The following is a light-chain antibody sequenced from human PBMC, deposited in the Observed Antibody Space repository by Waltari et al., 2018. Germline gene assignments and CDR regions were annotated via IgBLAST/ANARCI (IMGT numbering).Light chain of an antibody. V-gene: IGKV4-1*01. CDR3: QQYYSLPWA. J-gene: IGKJ1*01. Sequence: DIVMTQSPDSLAVSLVERATINCKSSQSVLFNFNNKNYLGWYQHKPGRPPMPVIYWASTRESGVPDRVSGSGSGTDFNLTISSLQAEDVAVYYCQQYYSLPWAFGQGTTVEIK. CDR1: QSVLFNFNNKNY. CDR2: WAS.